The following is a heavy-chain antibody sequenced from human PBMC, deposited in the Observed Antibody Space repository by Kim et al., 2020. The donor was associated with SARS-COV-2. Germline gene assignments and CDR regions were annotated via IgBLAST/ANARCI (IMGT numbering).Heavy chain of an antibody. CDR2: ISAYNGNT. Sequence: ASVKVSCKASGYTFTSYGISWVRQAPGQGLEWMGWISAYNGNTNYAQKLQGRVTMTTDTSTSTAYMELRSLRSDDTAVYYCARDLIGVEMATIEDYWGQGTLVTVSS. J-gene: IGHJ4*02. CDR1: GYTFTSYG. V-gene: IGHV1-18*01. D-gene: IGHD2-2*01. CDR3: ARDLIGVEMATIEDY.